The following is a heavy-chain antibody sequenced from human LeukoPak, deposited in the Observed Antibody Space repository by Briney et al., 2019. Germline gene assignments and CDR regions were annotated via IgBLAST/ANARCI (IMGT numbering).Heavy chain of an antibody. CDR1: GFTFSSYA. CDR2: ISGSGGST. D-gene: IGHD1-14*01. J-gene: IGHJ5*02. V-gene: IGHV3-23*01. Sequence: PGGSLRLSCAASGFTFSSYAMSWVRQAPGKGLEWVSAISGSGGSTYYADSVKGRFTISRDNSKNTLYLQMNSLRAEDTAVYYCGRDHRTGIVAGRMYNHFDPWGQGTLVTVSS. CDR3: GRDHRTGIVAGRMYNHFDP.